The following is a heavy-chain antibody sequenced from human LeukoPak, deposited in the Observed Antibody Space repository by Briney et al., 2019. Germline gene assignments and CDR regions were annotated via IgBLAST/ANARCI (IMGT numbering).Heavy chain of an antibody. Sequence: KAGRSQRLSCAASGFAVSSNYTRWVRQPPGKGLGFVSFMHSDGSTYYADFVKGRSTISRENSKNTLSLQIDSIRGEDKPLYYCARDQVLRGSYRTYYNRIDVWGKGTTVSVSS. D-gene: IGHD3-16*01. V-gene: IGHV3-53*01. CDR2: MHSDGST. CDR3: ARDQVLRGSYRTYYNRIDV. J-gene: IGHJ6*04. CDR1: GFAVSSNY.